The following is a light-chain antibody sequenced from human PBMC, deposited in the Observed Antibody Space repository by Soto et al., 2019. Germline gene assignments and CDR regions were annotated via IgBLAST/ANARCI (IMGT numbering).Light chain of an antibody. Sequence: LTQSPGTLSLSAGERATLSCRASQSVSSSYLAWYPQKLVQAPRLRIRCACSRAGGIPARFSGSWSGTELTPTIRSMQFEDFAVYYCQQYNNWPRGTFGQGTKLDIK. J-gene: IGKJ1*01. CDR1: QSVSSSY. CDR2: CAC. V-gene: IGKV3D-15*01. CDR3: QQYNNWPRGT.